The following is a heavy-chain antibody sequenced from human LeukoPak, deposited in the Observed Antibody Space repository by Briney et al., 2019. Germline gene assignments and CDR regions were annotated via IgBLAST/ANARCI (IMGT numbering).Heavy chain of an antibody. Sequence: SETLSLTCTVSGGSISSSYWSWIRQPPGKGLEWIGYIYYSRNTNYNPSLKSRVTISIDTSNKQFSLKVSSVTAADTAVYYCARTIAVTGTADYFDYWGQGTLVTVSS. V-gene: IGHV4-59*01. D-gene: IGHD6-19*01. CDR2: IYYSRNT. J-gene: IGHJ4*02. CDR1: GGSISSSY. CDR3: ARTIAVTGTADYFDY.